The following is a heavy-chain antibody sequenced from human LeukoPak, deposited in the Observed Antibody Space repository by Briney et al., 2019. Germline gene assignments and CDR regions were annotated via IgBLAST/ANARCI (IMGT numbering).Heavy chain of an antibody. D-gene: IGHD2-2*01. CDR1: GFTFNNAW. V-gene: IGHV3-15*01. J-gene: IGHJ3*02. CDR3: TTDLPGCSTNCYHAFDI. CDR2: VKSKADGGTT. Sequence: GGSLRLSCAASGFTFNNAWMHWVPQAPGKGLVWVVRVKSKADGGTTDYAATVKGRFTISTDDSKNTLYLQMNSLKSEDTAMHYCTTDLPGCSTNCYHAFDIWGQGTVVTVSS.